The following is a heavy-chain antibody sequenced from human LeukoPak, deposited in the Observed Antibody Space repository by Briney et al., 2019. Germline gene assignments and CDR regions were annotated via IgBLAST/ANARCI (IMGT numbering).Heavy chain of an antibody. CDR1: GFTFSSYA. Sequence: GGSLRLSCAASGFTFSSYAMSWVRQAPGKGLEWVSAISGSGGSTYYADSVKGRFTISRDNSKNTLYLQMDSLRAEDTAVYYWAKARRPAAAGSHDYWGQGTLVTVSA. CDR2: ISGSGGST. D-gene: IGHD6-13*01. J-gene: IGHJ4*02. V-gene: IGHV3-23*01. CDR3: AKARRPAAAGSHDY.